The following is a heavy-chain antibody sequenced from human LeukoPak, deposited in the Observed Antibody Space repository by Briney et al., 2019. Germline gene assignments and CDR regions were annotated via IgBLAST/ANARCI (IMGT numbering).Heavy chain of an antibody. Sequence: GGSLRLSCAASGFTVSTNYMSWVRQAPGKGLEWVSVIYSGGTTYYADSVKGRFTISRDNSKNTLFLQMNSLRAEDTAVYYCARDRGGSRSDCWGQGTLVTVSS. CDR2: IYSGGTT. CDR1: GFTVSTNY. J-gene: IGHJ4*02. V-gene: IGHV3-66*01. D-gene: IGHD6-13*01. CDR3: ARDRGGSRSDC.